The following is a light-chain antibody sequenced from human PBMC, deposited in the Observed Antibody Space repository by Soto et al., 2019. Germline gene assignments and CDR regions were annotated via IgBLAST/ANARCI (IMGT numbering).Light chain of an antibody. J-gene: IGKJ2*01. CDR2: DAS. V-gene: IGKV1-33*01. CDR1: QDISNY. CDR3: QQYDNPPYT. Sequence: DLQMTQSPSSLSASVGDRVTITCQASQDISNYLNWYQQKPGKAPKLLIYDASNLETGVQSRFSGSGSGTDFTFTISSLQPEDIATYYCQQYDNPPYTFGQGTKLEIK.